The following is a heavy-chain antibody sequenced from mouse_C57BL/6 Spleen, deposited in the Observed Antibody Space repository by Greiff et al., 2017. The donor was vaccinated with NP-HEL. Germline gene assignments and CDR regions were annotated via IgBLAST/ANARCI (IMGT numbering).Heavy chain of an antibody. CDR3: ARERDGYYSLYYFDY. CDR1: GYSFTDYN. D-gene: IGHD2-3*01. CDR2: INPNYGTT. Sequence: EVQGVESGPELVKPGASVKISCKASGYSFTDYNMNWVKQSNGKSLEWIGVINPNYGTTSYNQKFKGKATLTVDKSSSTAYMQLNSLTSEDSAVYYCARERDGYYSLYYFDYWGQGTTLTVSS. V-gene: IGHV1-39*01. J-gene: IGHJ2*01.